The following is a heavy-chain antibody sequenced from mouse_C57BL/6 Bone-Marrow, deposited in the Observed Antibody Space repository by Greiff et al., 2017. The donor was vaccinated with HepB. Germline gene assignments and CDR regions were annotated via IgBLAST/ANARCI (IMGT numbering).Heavy chain of an antibody. CDR1: GYTFTDYE. D-gene: IGHD2-1*01. V-gene: IGHV1-15*01. CDR3: TRDYGNYVYYFDY. J-gene: IGHJ2*01. CDR2: IDPETGGT. Sequence: QVQLQQSGAELVRPGASVTLSCKASGYTFTDYEMHWVKQTPVHGLEWIGAIDPETGGTAYNQKFKGKAILTADKSSSTAYMELRSLTSEDSAVYYCTRDYGNYVYYFDYWGQGTTLTVSS.